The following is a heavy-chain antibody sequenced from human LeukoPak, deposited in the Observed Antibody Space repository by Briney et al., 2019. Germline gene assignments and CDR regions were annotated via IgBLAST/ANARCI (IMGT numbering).Heavy chain of an antibody. CDR3: ARDEVGYYDSSGLIDY. Sequence: GGSLRLSCAASGFTFSSDAMHWVRQAPGKGLEWMAVISYDGSNKYYADSVKGRFTISRDNSKNTLYLQMNSLRAEDTAVYYCARDEVGYYDSSGLIDYWGQGTLVTVSS. CDR1: GFTFSSDA. V-gene: IGHV3-30-3*01. CDR2: ISYDGSNK. D-gene: IGHD3-22*01. J-gene: IGHJ4*02.